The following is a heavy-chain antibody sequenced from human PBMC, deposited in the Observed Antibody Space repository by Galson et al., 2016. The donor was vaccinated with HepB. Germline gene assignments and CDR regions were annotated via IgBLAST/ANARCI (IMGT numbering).Heavy chain of an antibody. CDR1: GFSFDAYA. CDR3: TKAAGFLEELLDAFDV. CDR2: INWNSDVN. Sequence: SLRLSCAASGFSFDAYAMHWVRQAPGKGLEWVSIINWNSDVNVYADSVKGRFTISRDNAKNSLFLQMDSPRPEDAALYYCTKAAGFLEELLDAFDVWGQGTMVTVSS. J-gene: IGHJ3*01. D-gene: IGHD3-3*01. V-gene: IGHV3-9*01.